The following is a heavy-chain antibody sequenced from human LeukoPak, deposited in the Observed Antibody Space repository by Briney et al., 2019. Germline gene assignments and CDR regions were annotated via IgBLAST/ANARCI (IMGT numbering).Heavy chain of an antibody. Sequence: GGSLRLSCAASGFTFSSYWMSWVRQAPGKGLEWVANIKQGGSEKYYVDSVKGRFTISRDNAKNSLYLQMNSLRAEDTAVYYCAREGLAYYYDSSGYYSPYYYYYYMDVWGKGTTVTVSS. CDR2: IKQGGSEK. V-gene: IGHV3-7*01. J-gene: IGHJ6*03. CDR1: GFTFSSYW. D-gene: IGHD3-22*01. CDR3: AREGLAYYYDSSGYYSPYYYYYYMDV.